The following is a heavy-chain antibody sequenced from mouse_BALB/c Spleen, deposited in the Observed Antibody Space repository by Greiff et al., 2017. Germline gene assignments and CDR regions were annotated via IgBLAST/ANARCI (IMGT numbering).Heavy chain of an antibody. CDR2: SRNKANDYTT. CDR1: GFTFSDFY. Sequence: DVKLVESGGGLVQPGGSLRLSCATSGFTFSDFYMEWVRQPPGKRLEWIAASRNKANDYTTEYSASVKGRFIVSRDTSQSILYLQMNALRAEDTAIYYCAIDAEGYEGGFDYWGQGTTLTVSS. CDR3: AIDAEGYEGGFDY. J-gene: IGHJ2*01. D-gene: IGHD2-2*01. V-gene: IGHV7-1*02.